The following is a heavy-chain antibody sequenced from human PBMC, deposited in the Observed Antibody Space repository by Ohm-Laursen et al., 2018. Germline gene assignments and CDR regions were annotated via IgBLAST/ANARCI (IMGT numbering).Heavy chain of an antibody. CDR2: IWYDGSNK. CDR1: GFTFSSYG. Sequence: SLRLSCAASGFTFSSYGMHWVRQAPGKGLEWVAVIWYDGSNKYYADSVKGRFTISRDNSKNTLYLQMNSLRAEDTAVYYCARDSSSWYEPPGYFDYWGQGTLVTVSS. D-gene: IGHD6-13*01. V-gene: IGHV3-33*08. J-gene: IGHJ4*02. CDR3: ARDSSSWYEPPGYFDY.